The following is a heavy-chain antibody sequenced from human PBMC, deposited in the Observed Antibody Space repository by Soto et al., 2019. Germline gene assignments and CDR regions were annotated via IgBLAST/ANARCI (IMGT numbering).Heavy chain of an antibody. CDR1: GFTFSSYA. J-gene: IGHJ6*02. V-gene: IGHV3-30-3*01. CDR2: ISYDGSNK. CDR3: ERDYSSSSNYYCGMDV. D-gene: IGHD6-6*01. Sequence: GGSLRLSCPASGFTFSSYAMHWVRQAPGKGLEWVAVISYDGSNKYYADSVKGRFTISRDNSKNTLYLQMNSLRAEDTAVYYCERDYSSSSNYYCGMDVWGQGTTVTVSS.